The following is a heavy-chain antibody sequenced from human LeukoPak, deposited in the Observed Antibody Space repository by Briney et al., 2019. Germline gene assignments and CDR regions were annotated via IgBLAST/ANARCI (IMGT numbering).Heavy chain of an antibody. J-gene: IGHJ4*02. CDR2: INHSGST. D-gene: IGHD6-19*01. V-gene: IGHV4-34*01. Sequence: PSETLSLTCAVYGGSFSGYYWSWVRQPPGKGLEWIGEINHSGSTNYNPSLKSRVTISVDTSKNQFSLKLSSVTAEDTAVYYCAKVRRGIAVAGTGDYWGQGTLVTVSS. CDR3: AKVRRGIAVAGTGDY. CDR1: GGSFSGYY.